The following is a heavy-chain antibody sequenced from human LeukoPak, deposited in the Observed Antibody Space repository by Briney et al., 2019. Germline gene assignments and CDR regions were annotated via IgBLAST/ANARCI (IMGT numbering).Heavy chain of an antibody. CDR2: ISSGSDAL. Sequence: GGTLRLSCAASGFTFSSYGMNWVRQAPGKGLEWVSYISSGSDALYYADSVKGRFTISRDNAKNSLYLEMNSLRDEDTAVYYCARAMRSGYDYWGQGTLVTVSS. D-gene: IGHD5-12*01. J-gene: IGHJ4*02. V-gene: IGHV3-48*02. CDR1: GFTFSSYG. CDR3: ARAMRSGYDY.